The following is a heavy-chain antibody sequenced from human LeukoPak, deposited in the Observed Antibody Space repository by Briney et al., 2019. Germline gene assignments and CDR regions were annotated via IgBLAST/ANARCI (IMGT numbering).Heavy chain of an antibody. D-gene: IGHD6-19*01. CDR3: ASSQWGADY. CDR1: RGSISSGRYY. V-gene: IGHV4-61*02. Sequence: SETLSLTCTVSRGSISSGRYYWSWIRQPAGEGLEWIGRIYTSGNTIHNPSLKSRITISIDTSKNQFSLKLSSVTAADTAVYYCASSQWGADYWGQGILVTVSS. CDR2: IYTSGNT. J-gene: IGHJ4*02.